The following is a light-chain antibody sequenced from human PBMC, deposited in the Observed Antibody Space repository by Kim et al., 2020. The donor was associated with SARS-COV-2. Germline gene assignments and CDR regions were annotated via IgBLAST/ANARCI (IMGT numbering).Light chain of an antibody. V-gene: IGKV3-20*01. CDR1: QSISSSY. Sequence: EIVLTQSPGTLSLSPGERVTLSCRASQSISSSYLGWYQQKPGQSPRLLIYGASSRATGIPDRFSGGGSGTDFTLTISRLEPEDFAVYYCQQYASSPFVFGPGTKVDIK. J-gene: IGKJ3*01. CDR2: GAS. CDR3: QQYASSPFV.